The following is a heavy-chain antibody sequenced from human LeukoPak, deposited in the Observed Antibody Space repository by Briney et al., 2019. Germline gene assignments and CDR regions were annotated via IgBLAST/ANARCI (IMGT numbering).Heavy chain of an antibody. J-gene: IGHJ5*02. CDR2: ISDSGGST. V-gene: IGHV3-23*01. CDR1: GFTFSSYA. CDR3: AKDQSYGSCPRPPQYNWFDP. D-gene: IGHD6-6*01. Sequence: GGSLRLSCAASGFTFSSYAMSWVRQAPGKGLEWISAISDSGGSTYYADSVKGRFTISRDNSKNTLYLQMNSLRAEDTAVYYCAKDQSYGSCPRPPQYNWFDPWGQGTLVTVSS.